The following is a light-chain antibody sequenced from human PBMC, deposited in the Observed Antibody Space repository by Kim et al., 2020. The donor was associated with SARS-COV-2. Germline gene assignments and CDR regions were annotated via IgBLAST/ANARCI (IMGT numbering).Light chain of an antibody. CDR2: DVS. J-gene: IGKJ1*01. CDR1: QDINSY. V-gene: IGKV1-33*01. CDR3: HQYDKFPQT. Sequence: ASIGDRVTITCRASQDINSYLDWYQQKPGKVPKLLIYDVSRLEAGVPARFSGRGSGTDFTLTISSLQPEDVATYYCHQYDKFPQTFGPGTKVEIK.